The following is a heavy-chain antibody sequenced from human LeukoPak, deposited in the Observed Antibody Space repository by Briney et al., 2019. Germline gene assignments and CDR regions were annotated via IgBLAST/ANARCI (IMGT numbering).Heavy chain of an antibody. V-gene: IGHV3-23*01. CDR1: GFTFSSYA. D-gene: IGHD6-19*01. CDR2: ISGSGGST. Sequence: PGGSLRLSCAASGFTFSSYAMSWVRQAPGKGLEWVSAISGSGGSTYYADSVKGRFTISRDNSKNTLYLQMNSLRAEDTAVYYCAEDWLSSGWYYFDYWGQGTLVTVSS. J-gene: IGHJ4*02. CDR3: AEDWLSSGWYYFDY.